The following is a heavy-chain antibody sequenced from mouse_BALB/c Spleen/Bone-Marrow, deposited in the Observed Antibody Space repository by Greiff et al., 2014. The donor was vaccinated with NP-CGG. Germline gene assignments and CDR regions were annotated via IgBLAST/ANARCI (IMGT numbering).Heavy chain of an antibody. J-gene: IGHJ4*01. V-gene: IGHV1S137*01. CDR2: ISGYYGDA. CDR3: ARSGKVRNAMDY. CDR1: GYTFTDYA. Sequence: QVQLQQSGAELVRPGVSVKISCKGSGYTFTDYAIHWVKQSHAKSLEWIGLISGYYGDAIHNQKFKGKATMTVDKSSSTAYMDLARLTSEDSAIYYCARSGKVRNAMDYWGQGTSVTVSS. D-gene: IGHD2-14*01.